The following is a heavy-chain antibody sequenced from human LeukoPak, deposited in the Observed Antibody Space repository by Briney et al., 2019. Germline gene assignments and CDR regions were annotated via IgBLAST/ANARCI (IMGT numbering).Heavy chain of an antibody. Sequence: GGSLRLSCAASGFTFSDYYMSWIRQAPGKGLEWVSYISSASSYTNYADSVKGRFTISRDNAKNSLYLQMNSLRGEDTAAYYCARGRYCSGGRCYSDFDYWGQGTLVTVFS. V-gene: IGHV3-11*06. CDR2: ISSASSYT. CDR1: GFTFSDYY. J-gene: IGHJ4*02. D-gene: IGHD2-15*01. CDR3: ARGRYCSGGRCYSDFDY.